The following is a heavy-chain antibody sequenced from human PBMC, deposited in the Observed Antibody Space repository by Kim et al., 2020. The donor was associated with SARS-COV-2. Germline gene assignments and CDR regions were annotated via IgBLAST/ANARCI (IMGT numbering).Heavy chain of an antibody. J-gene: IGHJ5*02. D-gene: IGHD6-6*01. Sequence: YADSVKGRFTSSRDNSKNTLYLQMNSLRAEDTAVYYCAKDRAARPIWFDPWGQGTLVTVSS. CDR3: AKDRAARPIWFDP. V-gene: IGHV3-23*01.